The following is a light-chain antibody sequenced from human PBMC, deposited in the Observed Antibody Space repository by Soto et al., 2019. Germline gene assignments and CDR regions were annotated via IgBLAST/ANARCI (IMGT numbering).Light chain of an antibody. CDR1: QTVGSN. J-gene: IGKJ2*01. V-gene: IGKV3D-15*01. Sequence: EIVLTQSPATLSVSPGERATLSCRASQTVGSNLAWYQQKRGQAPRLLIYDASTRATGIPARFSGSGSGTDFPLTLSSLQSEDFALYYCQQYNYWPRTFGQGSKLEIK. CDR2: DAS. CDR3: QQYNYWPRT.